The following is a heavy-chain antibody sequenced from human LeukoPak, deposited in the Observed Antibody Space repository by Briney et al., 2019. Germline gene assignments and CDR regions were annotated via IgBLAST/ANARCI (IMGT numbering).Heavy chain of an antibody. D-gene: IGHD2-2*03. CDR1: GDSVSSNSAA. Sequence: SQTLSLTCAISGDSVSSNSAAWNWIRQSPSRGLEWLGRTYYRSKWYNDYAVSVKSRITINPDTSKNQFSLQLNSVTPEDTAVYYCASGYCSSTSCSHDYWGQGTLVTVSS. J-gene: IGHJ4*02. V-gene: IGHV6-1*01. CDR2: TYYRSKWYN. CDR3: ASGYCSSTSCSHDY.